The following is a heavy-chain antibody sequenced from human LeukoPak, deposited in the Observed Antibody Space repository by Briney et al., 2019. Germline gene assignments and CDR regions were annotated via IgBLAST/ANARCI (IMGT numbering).Heavy chain of an antibody. D-gene: IGHD4-23*01. CDR2: ISSSGTTK. CDR1: GFTLSDYY. J-gene: IGHJ5*02. CDR3: GRERVNNGGKGGFDP. V-gene: IGHV3-11*01. Sequence: GGSLRLSCAASGFTLSDYYMSWIRQAPGKGLEWVSYISSSGTTKYYADSVKGRFTISRDNAKNSLYLQMNSLRAEDTAVYSCGRERVNNGGKGGFDPWGQGTLVTVSS.